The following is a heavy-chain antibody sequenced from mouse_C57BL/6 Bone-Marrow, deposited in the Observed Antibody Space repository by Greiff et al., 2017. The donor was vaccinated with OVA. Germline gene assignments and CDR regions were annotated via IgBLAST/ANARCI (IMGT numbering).Heavy chain of an antibody. J-gene: IGHJ4*01. Sequence: VQLQQSGPVLVKPGASVKMSCKASGYTFTDYYMNWVKQSHGKSLEWIGVINPYNGGTSYNQKFKGKATLTVDKSSSTAFMELNSLTSEDSAVYYCALWLRRPYYYAMDYWGQGTSVTVSS. CDR3: ALWLRRPYYYAMDY. V-gene: IGHV1-19*01. D-gene: IGHD2-2*01. CDR2: INPYNGGT. CDR1: GYTFTDYY.